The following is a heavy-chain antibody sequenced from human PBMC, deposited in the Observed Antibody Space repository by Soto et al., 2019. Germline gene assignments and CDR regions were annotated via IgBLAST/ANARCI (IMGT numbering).Heavy chain of an antibody. V-gene: IGHV4-59*01. Sequence: SETLSLTCTVSGGSISSYYWSWIRQPPGKGLEWIGYIYYSGSTNYNPSLKSRVTISVDTSKNQFSLKLSSVTAADTAVYYCARGKWDSSSWYGPKTLGFDYWGQGTLVTVS. J-gene: IGHJ4*02. CDR3: ARGKWDSSSWYGPKTLGFDY. CDR2: IYYSGST. CDR1: GGSISSYY. D-gene: IGHD6-13*01.